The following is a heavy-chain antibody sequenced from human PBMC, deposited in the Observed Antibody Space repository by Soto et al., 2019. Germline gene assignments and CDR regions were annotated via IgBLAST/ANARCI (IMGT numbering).Heavy chain of an antibody. CDR1: GGSIYSYY. J-gene: IGHJ4*02. V-gene: IGHV4-59*01. Sequence: QVQLQESGPGLVKPSETLSLTCSVSGGSIYSYYCTWIRQAPGKGLEWIGYIYNTDTGSTNYNPSLKSRVTISRDMSKNQFSLKLTSVTAADTAVYYGARGSHLDDWGQGALVTVSS. CDR3: ARGSHLDD. CDR2: IYNTDTGST.